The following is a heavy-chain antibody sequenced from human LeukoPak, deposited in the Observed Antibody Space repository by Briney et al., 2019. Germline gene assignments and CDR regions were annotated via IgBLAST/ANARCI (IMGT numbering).Heavy chain of an antibody. CDR1: GFSFSDAR. Sequence: GSLRLSCEASGFSFSDARMSWVRQPPGKGLEWIGEINQSGSTNYNPSLKSRVTISVDTSKNQFSLKLSSVTAADTAVYYCARRGPRGGYYYYYYYMDVWGKGTTVTVSS. CDR3: ARRGPRGGYYYYYYYMDV. V-gene: IGHV4-34*01. CDR2: INQSGST. D-gene: IGHD5-12*01. J-gene: IGHJ6*03.